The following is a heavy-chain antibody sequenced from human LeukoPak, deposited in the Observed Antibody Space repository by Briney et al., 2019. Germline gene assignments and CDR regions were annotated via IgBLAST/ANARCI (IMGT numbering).Heavy chain of an antibody. D-gene: IGHD1-26*01. J-gene: IGHJ4*02. CDR3: ANPAVGVGGSYYHAPNFDY. Sequence: AGGSLRLSCAASGFTFSSYAMSWVRQAPGKGLEWVSAISGSGGSTYYADSVKGRFTISRDNSKNTLYLQMNSLRAEDTAVYYCANPAVGVGGSYYHAPNFDYWGQGTLVTVSS. V-gene: IGHV3-23*01. CDR2: ISGSGGST. CDR1: GFTFSSYA.